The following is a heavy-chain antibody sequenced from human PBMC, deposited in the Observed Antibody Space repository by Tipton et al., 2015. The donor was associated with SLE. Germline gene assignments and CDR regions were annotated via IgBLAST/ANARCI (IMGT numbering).Heavy chain of an antibody. Sequence: GLVKPSETLSLTCTVSGGSISFDYWSWIRQSAGRGLEWIGRIYSSGDRDYNPSLRSRVTMSIDASQNRVSLRLKSVSAADTAVYFCARIIAGHGDAFDVWGQGTMVTVSS. J-gene: IGHJ3*01. V-gene: IGHV4-4*07. CDR3: ARIIAGHGDAFDV. CDR2: IYSSGDR. CDR1: GGSISFDY.